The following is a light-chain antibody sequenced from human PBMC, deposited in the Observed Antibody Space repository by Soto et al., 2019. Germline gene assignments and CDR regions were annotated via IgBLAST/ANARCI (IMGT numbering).Light chain of an antibody. CDR1: QSVRGNY. Sequence: FVLTQSPGTLSLSPGERATFSCRASQSVRGNYIAWYQQKPGQAPRVLIYGASNRATGIPDRFSGSGSGTDFTLTISRLEPEDFAVYYCQQYGSSGTFGQGTKVEIK. CDR2: GAS. J-gene: IGKJ1*01. V-gene: IGKV3-20*01. CDR3: QQYGSSGT.